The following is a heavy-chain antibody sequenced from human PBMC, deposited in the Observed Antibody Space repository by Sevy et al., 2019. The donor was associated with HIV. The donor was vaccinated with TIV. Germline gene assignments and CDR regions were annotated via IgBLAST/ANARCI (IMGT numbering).Heavy chain of an antibody. J-gene: IGHJ6*02. CDR2: ISSGSGLI. CDR1: GFTFSTYN. V-gene: IGHV3-21*01. CDR3: AREKTILEGRYGMDV. Sequence: GGSLRLSCATSGFTFSTYNMNWVRQAPGKGLEWVSSISSGSGLIFYADSVKGRFTISRDNAKNSLDLQMNSLRAEDAAVYYCAREKTILEGRYGMDVWGQGTTVTVSS. D-gene: IGHD3-3*01.